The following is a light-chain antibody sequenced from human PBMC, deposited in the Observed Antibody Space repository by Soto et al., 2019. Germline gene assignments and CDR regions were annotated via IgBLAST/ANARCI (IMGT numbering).Light chain of an antibody. CDR1: QIISSY. Sequence: DIQMTQSPSSLSASVGDRFTITCRASQIISSYLNWYQQKPGKAPKLLIYAASSLQSGVPSRFSGSGSGTDFTLTISSLQPDDFATYYCQQYNSYPITFGQGTRLEIK. CDR3: QQYNSYPIT. CDR2: AAS. V-gene: IGKV1-39*01. J-gene: IGKJ5*01.